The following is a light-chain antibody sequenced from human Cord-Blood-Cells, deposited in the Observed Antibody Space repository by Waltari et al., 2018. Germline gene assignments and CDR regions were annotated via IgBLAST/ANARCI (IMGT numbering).Light chain of an antibody. J-gene: IGLJ2*01. CDR2: DVS. Sequence: QSALTQPRSVSGSPGQSVTISCTGTSSDVGGYNHVSWYQQHPGKAPKLMIYDVSKRPSGVPDRFSGSKSGNTASLTISGLQAEDEADYYCCSYAGSSYVVFGGGTKLTVL. V-gene: IGLV2-11*01. CDR3: CSYAGSSYVV. CDR1: SSDVGGYNH.